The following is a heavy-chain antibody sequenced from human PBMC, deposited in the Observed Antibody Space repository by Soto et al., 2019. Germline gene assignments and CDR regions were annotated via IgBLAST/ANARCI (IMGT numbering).Heavy chain of an antibody. CDR1: GFTFSSYS. D-gene: IGHD5-18*01. CDR3: PRDNLSMAVSGYPDY. J-gene: IGHJ4*02. Sequence: GGSVILSCAASGFTFSSYSMNWVLQAPGKGLEWVSSISSSSSYIYYADSVKGRFTISRDNAKNSLYLQMNSLRAEDTAVYYCPRDNLSMAVSGYPDYWGQGTMVTVSS. CDR2: ISSSSSYI. V-gene: IGHV3-21*01.